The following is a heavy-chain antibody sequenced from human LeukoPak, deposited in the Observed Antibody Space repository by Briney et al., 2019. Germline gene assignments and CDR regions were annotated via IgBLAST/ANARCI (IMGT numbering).Heavy chain of an antibody. CDR2: IYYSGST. CDR1: GGSISSYY. J-gene: IGHJ5*02. D-gene: IGHD3-10*01. Sequence: SETLSLTCTVSGGSISSYYWSWIRQPPGKGLEWIGYIYYSGSTNYNPSLKSRVTISVDTSMNQFSLKLSSVTAADTAVYYCARGTYYYGSGSYEVFDPWGQGTLVTVSS. V-gene: IGHV4-59*01. CDR3: ARGTYYYGSGSYEVFDP.